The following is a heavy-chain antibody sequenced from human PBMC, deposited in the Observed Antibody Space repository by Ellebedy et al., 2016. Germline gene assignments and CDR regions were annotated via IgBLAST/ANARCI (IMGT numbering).Heavy chain of an antibody. CDR2: IFYRGNT. Sequence: SETLSLTCTVSGGSITSNDYYWGWIRQSPGKGLEWIAAIFYRGNTYYNPSLKSRVTISVDTSKNQFSLKLNSVTAADTAVYYCARATLVATTTLDCWGQGSLVTVSS. CDR3: ARATLVATTTLDC. V-gene: IGHV4-39*01. CDR1: GGSITSNDYY. J-gene: IGHJ4*02. D-gene: IGHD5-12*01.